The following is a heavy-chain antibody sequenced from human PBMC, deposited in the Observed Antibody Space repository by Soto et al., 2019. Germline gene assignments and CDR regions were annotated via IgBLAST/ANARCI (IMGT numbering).Heavy chain of an antibody. Sequence: GGSLRSCCAASGFTFSNAWKSWVRHAPRKGLEWGGRNNSKTDGGTTDYAAPVKSRFTISRDDSNNTLYLHMNSLKTEDTAVYYCTKDPNSVPWLVEHPWGQGALVNVSS. CDR3: TKDPNSVPWLVEHP. J-gene: IGHJ5*02. CDR1: GFTFSNAW. CDR2: NNSKTDGGTT. D-gene: IGHD6-19*01. V-gene: IGHV3-15*01.